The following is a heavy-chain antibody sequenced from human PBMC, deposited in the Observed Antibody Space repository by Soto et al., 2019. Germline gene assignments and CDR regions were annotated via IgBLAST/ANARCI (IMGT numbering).Heavy chain of an antibody. V-gene: IGHV1-3*04. CDR1: GYTFTANA. CDR2: IFTDNGDR. CDR3: ARGYQGSFDM. D-gene: IGHD2-2*01. Sequence: QVNLVQSGAEVKKPGASVKVSCKASGYTFTANAMHWVRQVPGQRFEWMGWIFTDNGDRVYSQNFQGRVTITRDTSANTAYMDLSSLTSEDTAIYYCARGYQGSFDMWGQGTMVTVSS. J-gene: IGHJ3*02.